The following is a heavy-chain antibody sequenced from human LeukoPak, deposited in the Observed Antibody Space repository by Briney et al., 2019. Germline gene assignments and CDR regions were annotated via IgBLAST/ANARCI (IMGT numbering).Heavy chain of an antibody. D-gene: IGHD3-10*02. Sequence: PGGSLRLSCAASGFAFSDHYMDWVRQAPGKGLEWVGRIRSKANSYTTEYAESVKGRFTISRDDSKNSLYLQMNSLRAEDTAVYYCAKCSGSYYNVGTHFDYWGQGTLVTVSS. J-gene: IGHJ4*02. CDR1: GFAFSDHY. V-gene: IGHV3-72*01. CDR2: IRSKANSYTT. CDR3: AKCSGSYYNVGTHFDY.